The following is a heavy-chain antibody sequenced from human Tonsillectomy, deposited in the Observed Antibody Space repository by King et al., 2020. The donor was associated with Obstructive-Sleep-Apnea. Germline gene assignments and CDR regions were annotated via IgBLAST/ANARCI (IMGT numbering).Heavy chain of an antibody. J-gene: IGHJ4*02. CDR2: ISSRSSTI. V-gene: IGHV3-48*04. CDR3: ARVSSRTPGDY. D-gene: IGHD6-6*01. Sequence: VQLVESGGGLVQPGGSLRLSCAASGFTFSSYSMNWVRQAPGKGLECGSYISSRSSTIYYSDSGKGRFTISRDNAKNTLYLQMNSLRAEDTAVYYCARVSSRTPGDYWGQGTLVTVSS. CDR1: GFTFSSYS.